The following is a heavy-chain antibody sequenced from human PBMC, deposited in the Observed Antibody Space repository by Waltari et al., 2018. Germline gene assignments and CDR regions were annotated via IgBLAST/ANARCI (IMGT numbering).Heavy chain of an antibody. CDR2: ISYDGSNK. D-gene: IGHD3-22*01. CDR1: GFTFSSYA. J-gene: IGHJ3*02. Sequence: QVQLVESGGGVVQPGRSLRLSCAASGFTFSSYAMHWVRQAPGKGLEWVAVISYDGSNKYYADYVEGRFTISRDNSKNTLYLQMNSLRAEDTAVYYCARVRSSITMIVFDAFDIWGQGTMVTVSS. CDR3: ARVRSSITMIVFDAFDI. V-gene: IGHV3-30*04.